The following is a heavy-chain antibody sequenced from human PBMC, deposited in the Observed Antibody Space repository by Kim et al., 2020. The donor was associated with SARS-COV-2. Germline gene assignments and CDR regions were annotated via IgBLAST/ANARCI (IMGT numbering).Heavy chain of an antibody. V-gene: IGHV4-4*07. CDR2: IFTTGST. CDR3: ARETGWPKYYFDY. J-gene: IGHJ4*02. D-gene: IGHD6-19*01. Sequence: SETLSLTCTVSGGSISNYYWSWIRQPAGKGLEWIGRIFTTGSTDSNPSLKSRVTMSVDTSKTQFSLKLSSVTAADTAVYFCARETGWPKYYFDYWGQGTL. CDR1: GGSISNYY.